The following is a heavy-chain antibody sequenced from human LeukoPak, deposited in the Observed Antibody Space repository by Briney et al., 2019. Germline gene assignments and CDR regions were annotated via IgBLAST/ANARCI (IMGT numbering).Heavy chain of an antibody. CDR2: IIPIFGTA. CDR3: ARDAVEMDGNYYGMDV. J-gene: IGHJ6*02. CDR1: GGTFSSYA. V-gene: IGHV1-69*01. Sequence: GASVKVSCKASGGTFSSYAISWVRQAPGQGLEWMGGIIPIFGTANYAQKFQGRVTITADESTSTAYMELSSLRSEDTAVYYCARDAVEMDGNYYGMDVWGQGTTVTVSS. D-gene: IGHD5-24*01.